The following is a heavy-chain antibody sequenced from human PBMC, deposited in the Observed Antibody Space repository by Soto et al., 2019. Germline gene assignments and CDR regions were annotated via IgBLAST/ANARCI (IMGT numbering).Heavy chain of an antibody. Sequence: GGSLRLSCAASGFTFSSYGMHWVRQAPGKGLEWVAVIWYDGSNKYYADSVKGRFTISRDNSKNTLYLQMNSLRAEDTAVYYCASLNVGLDAFDIWGQGTMVTVSS. D-gene: IGHD1-26*01. CDR3: ASLNVGLDAFDI. CDR1: GFTFSSYG. CDR2: IWYDGSNK. V-gene: IGHV3-33*01. J-gene: IGHJ3*02.